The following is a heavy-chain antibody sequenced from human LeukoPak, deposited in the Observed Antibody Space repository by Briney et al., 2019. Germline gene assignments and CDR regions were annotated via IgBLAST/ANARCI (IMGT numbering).Heavy chain of an antibody. CDR1: GVTFGDYA. D-gene: IGHD1-26*01. CDR3: ARDGDGGSYSWFDY. J-gene: IGHJ4*02. V-gene: IGHV3-49*04. CDR2: IRSKASGGTT. Sequence: TGGSLRLSCTASGVTFGDYAMSWVRQAPGQGLEWLGFIRSKASGGTTEYAASVKGRFTISRDDSKSIAYLQMNSLRAEDTAVYYCARDGDGGSYSWFDYWGQGTLVTVSS.